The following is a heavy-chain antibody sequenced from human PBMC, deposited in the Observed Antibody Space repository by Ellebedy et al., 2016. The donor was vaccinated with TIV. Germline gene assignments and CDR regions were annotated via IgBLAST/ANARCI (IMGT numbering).Heavy chain of an antibody. Sequence: MPSETLSLTCTVSGGSISSGDYYWSWIRQPPGKGLEWIGYIYYSGSTYYNPSLKSRVTISVDTSKNQFSLKLSSVTAADTAVYYCARGVSLIESQQQLATLEVDYWGQGTLVTVSS. CDR1: GGSISSGDYY. CDR2: IYYSGST. V-gene: IGHV4-30-4*01. CDR3: ARGVSLIESQQQLATLEVDY. D-gene: IGHD6-13*01. J-gene: IGHJ4*02.